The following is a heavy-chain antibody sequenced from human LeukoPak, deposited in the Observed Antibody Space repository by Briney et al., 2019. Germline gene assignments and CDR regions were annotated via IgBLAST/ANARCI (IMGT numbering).Heavy chain of an antibody. V-gene: IGHV4-34*01. CDR2: INHSGST. CDR3: ARNRFLVRGVSSRKSAFDY. CDR1: GGSFSGYY. J-gene: IGHJ4*02. D-gene: IGHD3-10*01. Sequence: KPSETLSLTCAVYGGSFSGYYWSWIRQPPGKGLEWIGEINHSGSTNYNPSLKSRVTISVDTSKNQFSLKLSSVTAADTAVYYCARNRFLVRGVSSRKSAFDYWGQGTLVTVSS.